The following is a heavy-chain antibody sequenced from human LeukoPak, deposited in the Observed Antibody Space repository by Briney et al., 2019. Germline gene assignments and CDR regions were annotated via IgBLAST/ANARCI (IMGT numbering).Heavy chain of an antibody. J-gene: IGHJ6*02. V-gene: IGHV3-30*18. CDR2: ISYDGSNK. CDR1: GFTFSSYG. CDR3: AKDLKRVVPVAMFYYYGMDV. D-gene: IGHD2-2*01. Sequence: PGGSLRLYCAASGFTFSSYGMHWVRQAQGNGLEGVAIISYDGSNKYYADSVKGRFTISRDNSKNTLYLQMNSLRAEDAAVYYCAKDLKRVVPVAMFYYYGMDVWGQGTTVTVFS.